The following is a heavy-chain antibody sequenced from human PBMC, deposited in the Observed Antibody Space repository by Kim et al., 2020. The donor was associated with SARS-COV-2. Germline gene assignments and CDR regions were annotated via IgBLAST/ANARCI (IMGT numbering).Heavy chain of an antibody. CDR3: TREGRPVLQHFDAFDI. V-gene: IGHV3-49*03. CDR1: GFTFGDYA. J-gene: IGHJ3*02. Sequence: GGSLRLSCTASGFTFGDYAMSWFRQAPGKGLEWVGFIRSKAYGGTTEYAASVKGRFTISRDDSKSIAYLQMNSLKTEDTAVYYCTREGRPVLQHFDAFDIWGQGTMVTVSS. CDR2: IRSKAYGGTT. D-gene: IGHD3-10*01.